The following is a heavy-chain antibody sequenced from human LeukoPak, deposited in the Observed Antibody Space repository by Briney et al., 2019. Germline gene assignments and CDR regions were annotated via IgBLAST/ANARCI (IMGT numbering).Heavy chain of an antibody. J-gene: IGHJ3*02. CDR3: ARGKDFWSGYLRSAFDI. V-gene: IGHV1-69*05. CDR2: IIPIFGTA. Sequence: SVKVSCKASGGTFSSYAMSWVRQAPGQGLEWMGGIIPIFGTANYAQKFQGRVTSTTEESTRTAYMGLSRVRSEDTAVYYCARGKDFWSGYLRSAFDIWGQGTMVTVSS. D-gene: IGHD3-3*01. CDR1: GGTFSSYA.